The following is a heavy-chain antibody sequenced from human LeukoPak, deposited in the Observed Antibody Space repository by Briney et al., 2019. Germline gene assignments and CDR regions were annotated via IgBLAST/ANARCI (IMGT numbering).Heavy chain of an antibody. Sequence: ASVKVSCTASGGTFSSYAISWVRQAPGQGLEWMGRIIPIFGTANYAQKFQGRVTITADKSTSTAYMELSSLRSEDTAVYYCASVGMTGLTTVTTSGAFDIWGQGTMVTVSS. D-gene: IGHD4-17*01. J-gene: IGHJ3*02. CDR1: GGTFSSYA. CDR3: ASVGMTGLTTVTTSGAFDI. CDR2: IIPIFGTA. V-gene: IGHV1-69*06.